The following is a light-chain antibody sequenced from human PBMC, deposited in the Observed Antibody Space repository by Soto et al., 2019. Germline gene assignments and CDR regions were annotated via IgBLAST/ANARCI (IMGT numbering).Light chain of an antibody. CDR1: QSVSSSS. CDR2: GAS. J-gene: IGKJ4*01. Sequence: EIVLTQSPGTLSLSPGERATLSCRASQSVSSSSLAWYQQKPGQAPRLLIYGASSRATGIPDRFSGSWSGTDCTLSISRLEPEDVSVYYCQRYGSSPLTFGGGTKVDIK. V-gene: IGKV3-20*01. CDR3: QRYGSSPLT.